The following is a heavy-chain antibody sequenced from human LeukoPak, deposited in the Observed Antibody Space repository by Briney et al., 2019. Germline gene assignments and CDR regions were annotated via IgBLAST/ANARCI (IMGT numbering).Heavy chain of an antibody. Sequence: PGGSLRLSCAASGFTFDDYAMHWVRQALGKGLEWVSGISWNSGSIGYADSVKGRFTISRDNAKNSLYLQMNSLRAEDTALYYCANRRMGYWGQGTLVTVSS. CDR2: ISWNSGSI. CDR1: GFTFDDYA. CDR3: ANRRMGY. J-gene: IGHJ4*02. V-gene: IGHV3-9*01.